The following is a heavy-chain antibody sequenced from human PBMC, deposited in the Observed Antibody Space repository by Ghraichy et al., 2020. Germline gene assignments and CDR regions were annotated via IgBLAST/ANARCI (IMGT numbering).Heavy chain of an antibody. CDR2: IFYSGST. CDR3: ARMGGYKAPLWY. D-gene: IGHD2-21*01. CDR1: GAPVTTYF. Sequence: SETLSLTCSVSGAPVTTYFWTWIRQPPGKGLEWIGDIFYSGSTNYNPSLKGRVTISIDASNNQFSLNLSSVTPADTAVYYCARMGGYKAPLWYWGQGTLVAFSS. J-gene: IGHJ4*02. V-gene: IGHV4-59*02.